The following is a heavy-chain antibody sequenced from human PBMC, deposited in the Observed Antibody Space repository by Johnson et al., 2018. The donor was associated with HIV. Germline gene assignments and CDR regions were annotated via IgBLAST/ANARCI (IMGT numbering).Heavy chain of an antibody. CDR2: IYSGGST. CDR3: ARGTSRGWADAFDV. J-gene: IGHJ3*01. Sequence: VKLVESGGGLVQPGRSLRLSCAASGFTFDDYAMHWVRQAPGKGLEWVSVIYSGGSTYYADSVKGRFTISRDNSKNTLYLQMNSLRAEDTAVYYCARGTSRGWADAFDVWGQGTMVTVSS. V-gene: IGHV3-66*01. CDR1: GFTFDDYA. D-gene: IGHD6-19*01.